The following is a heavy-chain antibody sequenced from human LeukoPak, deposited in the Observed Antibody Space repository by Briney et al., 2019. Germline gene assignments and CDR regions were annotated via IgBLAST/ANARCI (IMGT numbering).Heavy chain of an antibody. CDR3: AKVAPCSGGSCYPYYFDY. CDR1: GFTFDDYA. CDR2: ISWNSGSI. J-gene: IGHJ4*02. D-gene: IGHD2-15*01. V-gene: IGHV3-9*01. Sequence: GGSLRLSCAASGFTFDDYAMHWVRQAPGKGLEWVSGISWNSGSIGYADSVKGRFTISRDNAKNSLYLQMNSLRAEDTALYYCAKVAPCSGGSCYPYYFDYWGQGTLVTVSS.